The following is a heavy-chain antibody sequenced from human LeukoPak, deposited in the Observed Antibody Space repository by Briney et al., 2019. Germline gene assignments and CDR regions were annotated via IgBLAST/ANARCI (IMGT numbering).Heavy chain of an antibody. Sequence: PSETLSLTCTVSGGSIISGDFYWIWIRQPPGKGLEWIGYIYYSGSTYYNPFLKSLITISVDTSKNQFSLKLSSVTAADTAVYYCARGDWSSSIDYWGQGTLVTVSS. CDR2: IYYSGST. J-gene: IGHJ4*02. CDR3: ARGDWSSSIDY. V-gene: IGHV4-30-4*01. D-gene: IGHD6-6*01. CDR1: GGSIISGDFY.